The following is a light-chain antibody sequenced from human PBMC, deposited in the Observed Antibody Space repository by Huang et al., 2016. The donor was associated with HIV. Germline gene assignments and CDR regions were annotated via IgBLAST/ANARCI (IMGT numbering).Light chain of an antibody. V-gene: IGKV1-39*01. J-gene: IGKJ2*01. Sequence: DIQMTQSPSSLYASVGDRVTISYRASQRISAYLNWYQHRPGRAPKLLIYATSDLQGVVPSRFSGSRSGTQFTLTISSLQPEDFSTYYCQQSYSFPRTFGQGTKLDIK. CDR2: ATS. CDR1: QRISAY. CDR3: QQSYSFPRT.